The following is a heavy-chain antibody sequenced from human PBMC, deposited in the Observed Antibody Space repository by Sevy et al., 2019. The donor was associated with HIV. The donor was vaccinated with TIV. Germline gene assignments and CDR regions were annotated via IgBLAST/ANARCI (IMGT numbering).Heavy chain of an antibody. Sequence: GGSLRLSCEASGSGFTFGNYAMSWVRQAPGKGLEWVGRIKSKTDGGTTDYAAPVKGRFTISRDDSKNTLYLQMNSLKTEDTAVYYCTTENSVQLVLGGDAFDIWGQGTMVTVSS. D-gene: IGHD6-6*01. CDR2: IKSKTDGGTT. V-gene: IGHV3-15*01. CDR1: GSGFTFGNYA. CDR3: TTENSVQLVLGGDAFDI. J-gene: IGHJ3*02.